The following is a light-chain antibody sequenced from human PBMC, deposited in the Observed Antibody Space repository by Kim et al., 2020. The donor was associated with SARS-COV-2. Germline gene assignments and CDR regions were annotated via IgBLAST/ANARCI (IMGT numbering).Light chain of an antibody. J-gene: IGKJ3*01. V-gene: IGKV3-20*01. CDR1: QSLTNNY. CDR3: QQFASPPFT. CDR2: GAS. Sequence: SPGETATLSCRASQSLTNNYLAWYQQKPGQAPRLLIYGASSRATGIPDRFSGSGSGTDFTLTISRLEPEDFAVYYCQQFASPPFTFGQGTKVDIK.